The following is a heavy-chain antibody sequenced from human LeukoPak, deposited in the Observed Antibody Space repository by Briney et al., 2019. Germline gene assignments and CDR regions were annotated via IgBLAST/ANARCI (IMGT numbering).Heavy chain of an antibody. CDR1: GGSISSYY. J-gene: IGHJ6*03. CDR3: ARVFEGYCSSTSCYENLRYYYYYMDV. V-gene: IGHV4-4*07. D-gene: IGHD2-2*01. CDR2: IYSSGNT. Sequence: SSETLSLTCTVSGGSISSYYWSWLRQPAGKGLEWIGRIYSSGNTNYNPSLKSRVTMSVDTSKNQFSLKLSSVTAADTAVYYCARVFEGYCSSTSCYENLRYYYYYMDVWGKGTTVTVSS.